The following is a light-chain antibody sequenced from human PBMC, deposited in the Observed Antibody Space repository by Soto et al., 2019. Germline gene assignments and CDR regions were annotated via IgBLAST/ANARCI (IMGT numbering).Light chain of an antibody. CDR3: HQYGSSPYT. Sequence: EIVLTQSPGTLSLSPGERATLSCRASQSVSSSYLAWYQQKPGQAPRLLIYGASSRATGIPGRFSGSGSGTDFTLTISRLEPEDFAVYYCHQYGSSPYTFGQGTTLEIK. CDR1: QSVSSSY. V-gene: IGKV3-20*01. CDR2: GAS. J-gene: IGKJ2*01.